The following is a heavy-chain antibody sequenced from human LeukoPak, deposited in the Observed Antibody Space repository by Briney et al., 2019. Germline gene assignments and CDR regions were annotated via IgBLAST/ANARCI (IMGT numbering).Heavy chain of an antibody. CDR1: GSGFTFRNAW. CDR2: IRSKTDGGTA. V-gene: IGHV3-15*01. Sequence: PGESLRLSCTASGSGFTFRNAWMSWVRQAPGKGLEWVGRIRSKTDGGTADYVAPVKGRFTISRDDSKDTLYLQMNSLKTEDTGVYYCTTEWDWGQGTLVTVSS. CDR3: TTEWD. J-gene: IGHJ4*02. D-gene: IGHD1-26*01.